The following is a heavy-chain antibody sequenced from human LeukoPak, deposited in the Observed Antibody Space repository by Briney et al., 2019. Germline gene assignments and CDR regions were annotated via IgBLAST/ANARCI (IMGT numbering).Heavy chain of an antibody. CDR3: ARDPLLGYGSGSPNGY. CDR1: GFTFSSYS. CDR2: ISSSSSYI. Sequence: GGSLRLSCAASGFTFSSYSMNWVRQAPGKGLEWVSSISSSSSYIYYADSVKGRFTISRDNAKNSLYLQMNSLRAEDTAVYYCARDPLLGYGSGSPNGYWGQGTLVTVSS. J-gene: IGHJ4*02. V-gene: IGHV3-21*01. D-gene: IGHD3-10*01.